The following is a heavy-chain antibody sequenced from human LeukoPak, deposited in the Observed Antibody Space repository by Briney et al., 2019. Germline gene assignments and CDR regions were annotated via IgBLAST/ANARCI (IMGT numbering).Heavy chain of an antibody. Sequence: ASVKLSCKASGGTFSSYAISWVRQAPGQGLKWMGGIIPIFGTANYAQKFQGRVTITADKSTSTAYMELSSLRSEDTAVYYCATDVDTAMDNDYWGQGTLVTVSS. V-gene: IGHV1-69*06. J-gene: IGHJ4*02. CDR2: IIPIFGTA. CDR1: GGTFSSYA. D-gene: IGHD5-18*01. CDR3: ATDVDTAMDNDY.